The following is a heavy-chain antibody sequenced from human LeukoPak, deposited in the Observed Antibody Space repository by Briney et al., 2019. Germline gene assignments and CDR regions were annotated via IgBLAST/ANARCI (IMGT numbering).Heavy chain of an antibody. V-gene: IGHV1-69*06. CDR1: GGTFSSYA. CDR3: ARDSDYGDFTQADY. D-gene: IGHD4-17*01. Sequence: GASVRVSCKASGGTFSSYAISWVRQAPGQGLEWMGGIIPIFGTANYAQKFQGRVTITADKSTSTAYMELSSLRSEDTAVYYCARDSDYGDFTQADYWGQGTLVTVSS. J-gene: IGHJ4*02. CDR2: IIPIFGTA.